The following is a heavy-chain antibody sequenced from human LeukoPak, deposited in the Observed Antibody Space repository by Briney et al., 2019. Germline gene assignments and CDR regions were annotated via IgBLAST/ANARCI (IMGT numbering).Heavy chain of an antibody. CDR1: GYSFTYYW. Sequence: GESLKISCMGSGYSFTYYWIGWVRQMPGKGLEWMGIIYPDDSDTRYSPSFQGQVTISADKSISTAYLQWSSLKASDTAMYYCARHLGRITAAAPRWFDPWGQGTLVTVSS. CDR2: IYPDDSDT. V-gene: IGHV5-51*01. CDR3: ARHLGRITAAAPRWFDP. D-gene: IGHD6-13*01. J-gene: IGHJ5*02.